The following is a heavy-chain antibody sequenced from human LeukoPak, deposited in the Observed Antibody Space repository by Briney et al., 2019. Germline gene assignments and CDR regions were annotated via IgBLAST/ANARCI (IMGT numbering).Heavy chain of an antibody. D-gene: IGHD2-15*01. CDR2: ISYDGSNK. V-gene: IGHV3-30*18. Sequence: GRSLRLSCAASGFTFSSYGMHWVRQAPGKGLEWVAVISYDGSNKYYADSVKGRFTISRDNSKNTLYLQMNSLRAEDTAVYYCAKGGDGYCSGGSCYLDYWGQGTLVTVSS. CDR1: GFTFSSYG. J-gene: IGHJ4*02. CDR3: AKGGDGYCSGGSCYLDY.